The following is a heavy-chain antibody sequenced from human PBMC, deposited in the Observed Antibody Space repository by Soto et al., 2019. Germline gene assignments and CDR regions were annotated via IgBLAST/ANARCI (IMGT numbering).Heavy chain of an antibody. D-gene: IGHD6-13*01. J-gene: IGHJ4*02. CDR1: DDSISSSTYY. CDR2: SYYTGST. CDR3: ARRIAAAGNFDY. Sequence: QLQLQESGPGLVKPSETLSLTCTVSDDSISSSTYYWGWIRQPPGKGLEWIGSSYYTGSTYYNPSLKSRVTISVDTSKNQFSLKLSSVTAADTAVYYCARRIAAAGNFDYWGQGTLVTVSS. V-gene: IGHV4-39*01.